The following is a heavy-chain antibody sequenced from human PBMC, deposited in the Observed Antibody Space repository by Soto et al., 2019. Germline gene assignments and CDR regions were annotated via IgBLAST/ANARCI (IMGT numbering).Heavy chain of an antibody. CDR2: IWYDGSSK. CDR1: GFTFSTYG. J-gene: IGHJ5*02. D-gene: IGHD5-12*01. CDR3: ASDGWWLRLYNWFDP. V-gene: IGHV3-33*01. Sequence: QVQLVESGGGVVQPGRSLRLSCAASGFTFSTYGMHWVCQAPGKGLEWGAVIWYDGSSKYYADSVKGRFTISRDNSKNTLYQQMNRLRVEDTAVYYCASDGWWLRLYNWFDPWGQGTLVTVDS.